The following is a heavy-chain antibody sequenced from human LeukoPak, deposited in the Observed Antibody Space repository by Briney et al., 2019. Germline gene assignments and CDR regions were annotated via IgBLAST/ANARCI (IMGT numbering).Heavy chain of an antibody. CDR2: IYPGDSDT. Sequence: GEPLKISCKGSGYSFTSYWIGWVRQMPGKGLEWMGIIYPGDSDTRYSPSFQSQVTISADKSISTPYLQWSSLKASDTAMYYCARLHSDIVVVPAALHWFDPWGQGTLVTVSS. CDR3: ARLHSDIVVVPAALHWFDP. J-gene: IGHJ5*02. CDR1: GYSFTSYW. D-gene: IGHD2-2*01. V-gene: IGHV5-51*01.